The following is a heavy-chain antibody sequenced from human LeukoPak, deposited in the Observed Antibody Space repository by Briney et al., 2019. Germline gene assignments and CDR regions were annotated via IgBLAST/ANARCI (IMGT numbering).Heavy chain of an antibody. V-gene: IGHV4-4*07. CDR2: IYTRGTT. J-gene: IGHJ5*02. D-gene: IGHD2-2*01. CDR1: GGSVNSYY. Sequence: TSETLSLTCTVSGGSVNSYYWSWIRQPAGKGLEWIGRIYTRGTTNYNPSLKSRVSMSVDTSKNQFSLKLSSMTAADTAVYYCVRDGRGYCSSSSVCYSWFDPWGQGTLVAVSS. CDR3: VRDGRGYCSSSSVCYSWFDP.